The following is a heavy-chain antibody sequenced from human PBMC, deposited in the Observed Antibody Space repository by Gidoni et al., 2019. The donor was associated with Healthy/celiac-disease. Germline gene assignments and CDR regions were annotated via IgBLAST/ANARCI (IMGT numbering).Heavy chain of an antibody. CDR1: GFTFSSYS. D-gene: IGHD1-7*01. J-gene: IGHJ5*02. V-gene: IGHV3-21*01. CDR3: ASVPTNWNYRFDL. CDR2: ISISSSYI. Sequence: EVQLVESGGGLVKPGGSLRLSCAASGFTFSSYSMKWVRQAPGKGLEWVSSISISSSYIYYADSVKGRFTISRDNAKNSLYLQTNSLRAEDTAVYYCASVPTNWNYRFDLWGQGTLVTVSS.